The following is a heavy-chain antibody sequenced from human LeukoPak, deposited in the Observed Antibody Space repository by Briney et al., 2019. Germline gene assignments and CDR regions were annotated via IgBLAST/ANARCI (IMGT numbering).Heavy chain of an antibody. V-gene: IGHV4-61*02. J-gene: IGHJ4*02. D-gene: IGHD4-23*01. CDR3: ARSPTVGRLVK. CDR1: GGSISSGSSY. CDR2: IYTSGST. Sequence: PSQTLSLTCTVSGGSISSGSSYWSWIRQPAGKGLEWIGRIYTSGSTDYNPSLKSRVTISVDTSKNQFSLKLSSVTAPDTAVYYCARSPTVGRLVKWGQGTLVTVSS.